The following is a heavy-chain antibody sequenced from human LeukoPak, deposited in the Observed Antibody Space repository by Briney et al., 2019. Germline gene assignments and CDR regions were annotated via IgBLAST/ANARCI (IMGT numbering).Heavy chain of an antibody. Sequence: ASVKVSCTASGYTFTSYGISWVRQAPGQGLEWMGWISAYNGNTNYAQKLQGRVTMTTDTSTSTAYMELRSLRSDDTAVYYCARDSVYYDSSGYSDYWGQGTLVTVSS. D-gene: IGHD3-22*01. J-gene: IGHJ4*02. CDR1: GYTFTSYG. CDR2: ISAYNGNT. V-gene: IGHV1-18*01. CDR3: ARDSVYYDSSGYSDY.